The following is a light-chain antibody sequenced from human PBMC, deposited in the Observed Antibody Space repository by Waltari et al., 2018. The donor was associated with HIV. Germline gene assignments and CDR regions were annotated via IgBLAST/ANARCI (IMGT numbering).Light chain of an antibody. V-gene: IGKV1-5*03. Sequence: DIQMTQSPSTLSASLGDRVTITCRASQSISTWLAWYQRKPGKAPKLLIYRASTLQKGVPSRFSGTGSGTEVTLTITNLQPDDFATYYCQQYSSYLTFGPGTKLEIK. J-gene: IGKJ2*01. CDR1: QSISTW. CDR2: RAS. CDR3: QQYSSYLT.